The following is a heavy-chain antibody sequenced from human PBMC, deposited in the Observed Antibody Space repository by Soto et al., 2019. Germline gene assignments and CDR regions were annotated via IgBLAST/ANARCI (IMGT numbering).Heavy chain of an antibody. D-gene: IGHD3-16*01. CDR3: ARGGGYADFDY. CDR2: IYTSGST. Sequence: QVQLQESGPGLVKPSETLSLTCTVSGGSISSYYWSWIRQPAGKGLEWIGRIYTSGSTNYNPSLKGRVPMSINTSKNLYSLRLNSVTAADPAGYYWARGGGYADFDYWGQGTLVTVSS. CDR1: GGSISSYY. V-gene: IGHV4-4*07. J-gene: IGHJ4*02.